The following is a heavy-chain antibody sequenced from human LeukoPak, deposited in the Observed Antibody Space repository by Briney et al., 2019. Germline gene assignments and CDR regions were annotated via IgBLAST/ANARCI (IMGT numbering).Heavy chain of an antibody. V-gene: IGHV4-59*01. J-gene: IGHJ3*02. D-gene: IGHD6-19*01. Sequence: SETLSLTCTVSGGSISSYYWSWLRQPPGKGLEWIGYIYYSGSTNYNPSLKSRVTISVDASKNHFSLKLRSQTAADTAVYYCASQSGDSSGWTAWGAFDSWRQGTMVTVSS. CDR2: IYYSGST. CDR1: GGSISSYY. CDR3: ASQSGDSSGWTAWGAFDS.